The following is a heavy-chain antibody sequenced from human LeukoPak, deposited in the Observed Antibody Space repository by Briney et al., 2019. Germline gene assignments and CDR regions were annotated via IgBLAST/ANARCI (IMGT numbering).Heavy chain of an antibody. J-gene: IGHJ4*02. D-gene: IGHD2-21*01. CDR2: ISSSGGTI. CDR3: ARVVIRVIDY. CDR1: EFTFSTYE. Sequence: PGGSLRLSCAASEFTFSTYEMNWARQAPGKGLEWVAYISSSGGTIYYTDSVKGRFTISRDNAKNSLFLQMNSLRAEDTAVYYCARVVIRVIDYWGQGTLVTVSS. V-gene: IGHV3-48*03.